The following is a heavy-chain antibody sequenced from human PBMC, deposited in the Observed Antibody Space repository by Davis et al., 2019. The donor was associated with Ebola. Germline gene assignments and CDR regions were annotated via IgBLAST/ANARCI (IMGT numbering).Heavy chain of an antibody. V-gene: IGHV3-48*03. CDR2: IDISASTT. CDR1: EFTFSSYE. CDR3: AREAPFCGGDCLDY. D-gene: IGHD2-21*01. J-gene: IGHJ4*02. Sequence: PGGSLRLSCAASEFTFSSYEMNWVRQAPGKGLEWASYIDISASTTSYADSVKGRFTISRDHAKNSLFLQMNSLTAEDTALYYCAREAPFCGGDCLDYWGQGTLVIVSS.